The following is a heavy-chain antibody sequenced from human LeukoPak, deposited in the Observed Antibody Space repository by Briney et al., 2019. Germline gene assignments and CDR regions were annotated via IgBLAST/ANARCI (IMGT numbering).Heavy chain of an antibody. CDR3: ARGAYYYED. J-gene: IGHJ4*02. D-gene: IGHD3-22*01. CDR1: GGSISSSS. Sequence: ETLSLTCTVSGGSISSSSYYWGWIRQAPGKGLEWVSYISSSSSTIYYADSVKGRFTISRDNAKNSLYLQMNSLRAEDTAVYYCARGAYYYEDWGQGTLVTVSS. CDR2: ISSSSSTI. V-gene: IGHV3-48*01.